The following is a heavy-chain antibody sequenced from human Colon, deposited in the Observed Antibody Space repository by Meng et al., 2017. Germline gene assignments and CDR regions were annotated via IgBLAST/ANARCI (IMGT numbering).Heavy chain of an antibody. V-gene: IGHV1-8*01. J-gene: IGHJ4*02. Sequence: QVQLLQSGSEVKKPGASVKVSCKASGYTFTTYDINWIRQATGKGLEWMGWMNPNSGNTDYAQKFQGRVTMTRNTSISTAYMELSSLRSEDTAVYYCARVGGAYSPFDYWGQGTLVTVSS. CDR1: GYTFTTYD. CDR2: MNPNSGNT. CDR3: ARVGGAYSPFDY. D-gene: IGHD1-26*01.